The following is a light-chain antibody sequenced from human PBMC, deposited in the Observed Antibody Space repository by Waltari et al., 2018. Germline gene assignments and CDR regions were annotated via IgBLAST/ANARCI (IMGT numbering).Light chain of an antibody. Sequence: DIQLTQSPSFLSASVGHRITITCRASQDISSYLACYQQKHGRAPKVLISGASSLQSGVASRFSGSGSGTEFNLTISSLQPEDFATYYCQQVKTYPLTFGGGTKVEIK. V-gene: IGKV1-9*01. J-gene: IGKJ4*01. CDR1: QDISSY. CDR2: GAS. CDR3: QQVKTYPLT.